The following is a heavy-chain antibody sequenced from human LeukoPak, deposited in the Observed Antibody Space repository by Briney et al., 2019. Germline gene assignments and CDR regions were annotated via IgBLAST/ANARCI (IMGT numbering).Heavy chain of an antibody. J-gene: IGHJ1*01. D-gene: IGHD2-15*01. CDR1: GFTFSSYS. V-gene: IGHV3-21*01. CDR3: ARVVVAATGFQH. Sequence: GGSLRLSCAASGFTFSSYSMNWVRQAPGKGLEWVSSISSSSSYIYYADSVKGRFTISRDNAKSSLYLQMNSLRADDTAVYYCARVVVAATGFQHWGQGTLVTVSS. CDR2: ISSSSSYI.